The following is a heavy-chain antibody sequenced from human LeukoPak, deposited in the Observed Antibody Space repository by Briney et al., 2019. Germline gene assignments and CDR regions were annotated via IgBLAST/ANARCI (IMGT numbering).Heavy chain of an antibody. V-gene: IGHV1-2*02. CDR1: GYTFTGYY. CDR2: INPNSGGT. J-gene: IGHJ3*02. D-gene: IGHD3-22*01. Sequence: ASVKVSCKASGYTFTGYYMHWVRQAPGQGLEWMGWINPNSGGTNYAQKFRGRVTMTRDTSISTAYMELSRLRSDDTAVYYCARVSHYYDSSGYSDAFDIWGQGTMVTVSS. CDR3: ARVSHYYDSSGYSDAFDI.